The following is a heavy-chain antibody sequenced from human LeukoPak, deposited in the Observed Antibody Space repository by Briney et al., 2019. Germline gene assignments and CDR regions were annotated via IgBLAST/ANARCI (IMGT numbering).Heavy chain of an antibody. CDR3: AQQWLVRDGMDV. D-gene: IGHD6-19*01. Sequence: ASVKVSCKASGYTFTGYHMHWVRQAPRQGLEWMGWINPNSGGTNYAQKFQGRVTMTRDTSISTAYMELSRLRSDDTAVYYCAQQWLVRDGMDVWGQGTTVTVSS. CDR2: INPNSGGT. V-gene: IGHV1-2*02. CDR1: GYTFTGYH. J-gene: IGHJ6*02.